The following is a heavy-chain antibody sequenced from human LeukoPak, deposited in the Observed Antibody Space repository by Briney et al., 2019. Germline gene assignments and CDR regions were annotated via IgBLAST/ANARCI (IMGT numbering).Heavy chain of an antibody. V-gene: IGHV1-3*01. J-gene: IGHJ6*02. D-gene: IGHD1-26*01. CDR1: GYTFTSHA. CDR2: INAGNGNT. Sequence: GASVKVSCKASGYTFTSHAMHWVRQAPGQRLEWMGWINAGNGNTKYSQKFQGRVTITRDTSASTAYMELSSLRSEDTAVYYCARDGPSGSYHYYYYGMDVWGQGTTVTVSS. CDR3: ARDGPSGSYHYYYYGMDV.